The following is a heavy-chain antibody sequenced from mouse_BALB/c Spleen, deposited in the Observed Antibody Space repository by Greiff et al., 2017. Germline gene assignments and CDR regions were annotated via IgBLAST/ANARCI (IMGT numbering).Heavy chain of an antibody. V-gene: IGHV5-17*02. J-gene: IGHJ4*01. CDR1: GFTFSSFG. Sequence: EVKLVESGGGLVQPGGSRKLSCAASGFTFSSFGMHWVRQAPEKGLEWVAYISSGSSTIYYADTVKGRFTISRDNPKNTLFLQMTSLRSEDTAMYYCARYPTLLRTYAMDYWGQGTSVTVSS. D-gene: IGHD1-2*01. CDR3: ARYPTLLRTYAMDY. CDR2: ISSGSSTI.